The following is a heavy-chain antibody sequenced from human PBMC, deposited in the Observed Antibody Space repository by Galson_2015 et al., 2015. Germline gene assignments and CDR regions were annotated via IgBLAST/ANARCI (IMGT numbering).Heavy chain of an antibody. CDR2: IYPGDSDT. V-gene: IGHV5-51*01. CDR3: ARPRSVSKGYFDY. J-gene: IGHJ4*02. Sequence: QSGAEVKKPGESLKISCKGSGYIFASFWIGWVRQMPGKGLEWMGIIYPGDSDTRYSPSFQGQVTISIDKSISTAYLQWSSLKASDTAMYYCARPRSVSKGYFDYWGQGTLVTVSS. D-gene: IGHD3-3*01. CDR1: GYIFASFW.